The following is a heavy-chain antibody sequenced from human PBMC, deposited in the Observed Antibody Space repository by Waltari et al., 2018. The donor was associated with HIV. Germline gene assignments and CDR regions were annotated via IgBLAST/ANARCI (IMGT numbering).Heavy chain of an antibody. Sequence: QVQLHQWGTGLFKPSETLSLTCAVYSGSFNVYYWTWVRQRPGKGLEWIGEISHSGTTIYNPSLKSRVTISVDTSKNQFSLRLRSVTAKDSATYFCVRGNWNYGDYYYGMDGWGQGTIVTVSS. J-gene: IGHJ6*02. CDR2: ISHSGTT. CDR1: SGSFNVYY. D-gene: IGHD1-7*01. V-gene: IGHV4-34*01. CDR3: VRGNWNYGDYYYGMDG.